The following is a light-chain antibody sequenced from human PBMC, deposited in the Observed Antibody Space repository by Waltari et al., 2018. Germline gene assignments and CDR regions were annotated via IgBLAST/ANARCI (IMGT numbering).Light chain of an antibody. Sequence: SSELTQDPAVSVALGQTVRTTCQGDSLRSYYPSWYQQKPGQAPVLVIYGKNNRPSGIPDRFSGSSSGNTASLTITGAQAEDEADYYCNSRDSSGNPVVFGGGTKLTVL. CDR1: SLRSYY. V-gene: IGLV3-19*01. CDR3: NSRDSSGNPVV. J-gene: IGLJ2*01. CDR2: GKN.